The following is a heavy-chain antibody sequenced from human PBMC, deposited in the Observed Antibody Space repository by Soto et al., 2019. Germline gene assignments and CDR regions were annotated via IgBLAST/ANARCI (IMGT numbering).Heavy chain of an antibody. CDR3: ARDHYPQLWWPRYFDY. Sequence: PGGSLRLSCAASGFTFSSYEMNWVRQAPGKGLEWVSYISSSGSTIYYADSVKGRFTISRDNAKNSLYLQMNSLRAEDTAVYYCARDHYPQLWWPRYFDYWGQGTLVTVSS. V-gene: IGHV3-48*03. CDR1: GFTFSSYE. D-gene: IGHD2-21*01. CDR2: ISSSGSTI. J-gene: IGHJ4*02.